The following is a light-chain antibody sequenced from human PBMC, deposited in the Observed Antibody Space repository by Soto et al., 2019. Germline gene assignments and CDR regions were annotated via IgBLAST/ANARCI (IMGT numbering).Light chain of an antibody. V-gene: IGKV1-39*01. CDR3: QQSYSSPRT. CDR2: AAS. J-gene: IGKJ2*01. CDR1: QSIISY. Sequence: DIQMTQSPSSLSASVGDRVTITCQSSQSIISYLNWYQQKAGKAHKLLIYAASSLQSGVPARFSGSGSGTDFILSISSLQPEDSAIYYCQQSYSSPRTFGQGTKLEI.